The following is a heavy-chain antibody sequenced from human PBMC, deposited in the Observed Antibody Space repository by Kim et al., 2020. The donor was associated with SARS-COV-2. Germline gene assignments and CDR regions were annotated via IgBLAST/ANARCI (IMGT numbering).Heavy chain of an antibody. CDR3: ARTRRPYGAGHYFSGLGMASFDY. J-gene: IGHJ4*02. CDR1: RDTFTRYA. D-gene: IGHD3-10*01. Sequence: SENVSCKTSRDTFTRYAIGGVRQVPGQGLEWMGRVIPILGTTNYERKFQDRHTSSADRSPSTAYMDLGGRGHCEKALYYCARTRRPYGAGHYFSGLGMASFDYWRQGTLVSVSS. V-gene: IGHV1-69*04. CDR2: VIPILGTT.